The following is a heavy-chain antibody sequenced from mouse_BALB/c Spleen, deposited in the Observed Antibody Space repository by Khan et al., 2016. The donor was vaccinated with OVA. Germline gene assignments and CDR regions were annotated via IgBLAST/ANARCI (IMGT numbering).Heavy chain of an antibody. CDR2: ISYSDST. CDR3: ARGNYYGYDFDY. Sequence: VQLKQSGPGLVKPSQSLSLTCTVTGYSITSNYAWNWIRQFPGNKLEWMGYISYSDSTSYNPSLKSRISITRDTSQNHFFLQLNSVTNEDTATYYCARGNYYGYDFDYWGQGTTLTVSS. D-gene: IGHD1-2*01. V-gene: IGHV3-2*02. J-gene: IGHJ2*01. CDR1: GYSITSNYA.